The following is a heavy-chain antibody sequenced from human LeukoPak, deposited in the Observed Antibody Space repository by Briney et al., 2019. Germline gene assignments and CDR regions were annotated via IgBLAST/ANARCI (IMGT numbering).Heavy chain of an antibody. V-gene: IGHV3-33*01. CDR2: LWYDGSNK. J-gene: IGHJ4*02. CDR3: ARDLGYFDY. CDR1: GFTFSSYG. Sequence: GGSLRLSCEASGFTFSSYGMHWVRQAPGKGLEWVTFLWYDGSNKYYADSVKGRFTISRDNSKNTLYLQMNTLRAEDTAVYYCARDLGYFDYWGQGTLVTVSS.